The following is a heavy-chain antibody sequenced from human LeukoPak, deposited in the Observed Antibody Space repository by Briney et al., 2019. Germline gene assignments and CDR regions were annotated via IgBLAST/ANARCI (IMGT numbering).Heavy chain of an antibody. J-gene: IGHJ4*01. CDR2: IAGSSGYI. Sequence: GGSLRLSCAASGFTFSSYTMNWVRQAPGKGLEWVSSIAGSSGYISYADSGKGRFTISRDNAKKSLYLQMTSLTAEDTAVYYCVRDRDWAFDSWGHGTLVSVSS. D-gene: IGHD3-9*01. CDR1: GFTFSSYT. CDR3: VRDRDWAFDS. V-gene: IGHV3-21*01.